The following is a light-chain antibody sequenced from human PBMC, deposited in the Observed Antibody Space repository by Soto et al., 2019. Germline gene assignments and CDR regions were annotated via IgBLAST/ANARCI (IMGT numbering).Light chain of an antibody. CDR3: QTWGRGIVV. V-gene: IGLV4-69*02. J-gene: IGLJ2*01. Sequence: QSVLTQSPSASASLGASVNLTCTLTGGHSTYSIGWHQQQPQRGPRFLMRLNSDGSHSKGDGIPDRFSGSSSGAERFLTISSLQSEDEADYYCQTWGRGIVVFGGGTKVTV. CDR1: GGHSTYS. CDR2: LNSDGSH.